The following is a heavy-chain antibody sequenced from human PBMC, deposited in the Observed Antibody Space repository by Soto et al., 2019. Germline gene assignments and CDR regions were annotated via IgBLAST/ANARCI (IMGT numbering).Heavy chain of an antibody. CDR1: GGSISGSF. V-gene: IGHV4-59*01. CDR3: ARPTYNSGSPFDY. CDR2: IYYTGST. D-gene: IGHD1-20*01. Sequence: SETLSLTCTVSGGSISGSFWSWIRQSPGKGLEFIGYIYYTGSTNSNPSLNGRASISVDTSKNQISLKLWSVTAADTAVYYCARPTYNSGSPFDYWGQGTLVTVSS. J-gene: IGHJ4*02.